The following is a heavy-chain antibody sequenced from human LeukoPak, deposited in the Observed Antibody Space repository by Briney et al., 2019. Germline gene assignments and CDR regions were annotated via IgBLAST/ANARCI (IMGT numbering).Heavy chain of an antibody. CDR1: GFTFNDYA. J-gene: IGHJ4*02. V-gene: IGHV3-11*01. CDR3: AREGSGYDHYYFDY. Sequence: GGSLRLSCAASGFTFNDYAMHWVRQAPGKGLEWVSSISSSGSTIYYADSVKGRFAISRDNAKNSLYLQMNSLRAEDTAVHYCAREGSGYDHYYFDYWGQGTLVTVSS. D-gene: IGHD5-12*01. CDR2: ISSSGSTI.